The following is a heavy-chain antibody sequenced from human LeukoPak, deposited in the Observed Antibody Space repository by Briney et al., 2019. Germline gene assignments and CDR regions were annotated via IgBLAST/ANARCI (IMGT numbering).Heavy chain of an antibody. CDR1: GYTFTSYD. CDR3: ARVRRGGRYFDWLFPKWEFDY. J-gene: IGHJ4*02. Sequence: ASVKVSCKASGYTFTSYDIHWVRQATGQGLEWMGWMNPNSGNTGYAQKFQGRVTMTRNTSISTAYMELSSLRSEDTAVYYCARVRRGGRYFDWLFPKWEFDYWGQGTLVTVSS. V-gene: IGHV1-8*01. D-gene: IGHD3-9*01. CDR2: MNPNSGNT.